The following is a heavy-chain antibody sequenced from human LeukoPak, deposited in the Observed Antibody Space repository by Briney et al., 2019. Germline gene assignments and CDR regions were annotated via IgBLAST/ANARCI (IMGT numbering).Heavy chain of an antibody. CDR1: GFTFSSYS. J-gene: IGHJ6*03. CDR2: ISSDGVST. Sequence: GGSLRLSCAASGFTFSSYSMYWVRQAPGKGLEYVSAISSDGVSTYYADSVKGRFTISRDNSKNTLYLQMGSLRAEDMAVYYCAKGAYYYYMDVWGKGTTVTVSS. V-gene: IGHV3-64*02. D-gene: IGHD3-16*01. CDR3: AKGAYYYYMDV.